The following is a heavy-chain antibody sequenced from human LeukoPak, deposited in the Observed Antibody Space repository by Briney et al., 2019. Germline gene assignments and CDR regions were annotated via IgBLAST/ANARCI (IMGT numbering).Heavy chain of an antibody. J-gene: IGHJ4*02. CDR3: ARTYCSGGSCYHFDY. D-gene: IGHD2-15*01. CDR1: GGAISGYY. V-gene: IGHV4-59*01. Sequence: SETLSLTCAVSGGAISGYYWNWIRQPPGKGLEWIGHIHHSGSTTYNPSLQSRVTISIDTPKNQISLRLSSVTAADTAVYYCARTYCSGGSCYHFDYWGQGTLVTVSS. CDR2: IHHSGST.